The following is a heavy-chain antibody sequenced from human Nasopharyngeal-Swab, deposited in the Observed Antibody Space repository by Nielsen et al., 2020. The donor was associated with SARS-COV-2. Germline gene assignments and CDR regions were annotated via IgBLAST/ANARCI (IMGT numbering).Heavy chain of an antibody. D-gene: IGHD3-10*01. J-gene: IGHJ4*02. CDR2: INKSGGGT. Sequence: VRQAPGKGLEWVSSINKSGGGTYFADSVKGRFTISRDNSKNTLYLQMNSLRAEDTAVYYCARDRGGLLWFGELPTYFDYWGQGTLVTVSS. CDR3: ARDRGGLLWFGELPTYFDY. V-gene: IGHV3-23*01.